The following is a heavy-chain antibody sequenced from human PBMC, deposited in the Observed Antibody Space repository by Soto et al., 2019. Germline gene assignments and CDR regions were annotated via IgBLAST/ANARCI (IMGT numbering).Heavy chain of an antibody. CDR1: GWSFSGYI. V-gene: IGHV4-34*01. CDR2: INHSGSA. J-gene: IGHJ5*02. CDR3: ARDQLEGNWYDP. D-gene: IGHD1-1*01. Sequence: SETLSLTCDVYGWSFSGYIWTWIRQTPGKGLQWIGQINHSGSANYNPSLKSRVTISVHTSNSQSSLELSSVTAADTAVYYCARDQLEGNWYDPWGQGTLVTVSS.